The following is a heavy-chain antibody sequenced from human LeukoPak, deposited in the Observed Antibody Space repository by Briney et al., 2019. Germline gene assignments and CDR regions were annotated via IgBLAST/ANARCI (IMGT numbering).Heavy chain of an antibody. CDR2: IDNGGSGT. Sequence: GGSLRLSCAASGFTFSGYWMHWVRQVPEKGLVLVSRIDNGGSGTTYADSVKGRFTVSRGNAKNTLYLQMNSLRAEDTAIYYCARGGGRDTIFRVVQYMDVWGKGTTVTVSS. J-gene: IGHJ6*03. CDR3: ARGGGRDTIFRVVQYMDV. D-gene: IGHD3-3*01. CDR1: GFTFSGYW. V-gene: IGHV3-74*01.